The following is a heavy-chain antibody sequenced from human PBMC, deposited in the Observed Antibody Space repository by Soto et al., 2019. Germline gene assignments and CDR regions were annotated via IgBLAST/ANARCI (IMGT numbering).Heavy chain of an antibody. J-gene: IGHJ4*02. V-gene: IGHV1-3*01. Sequence: ASVKVSCKASGYTFTRYAMHWVRQAPGQRPEWMGWINPGNGDTKYSEKLQGRVTFTRDTSATTIYMELSSLRSEDTALYYCARNSCISGDDDSYYFDYWGQETPVTVSS. CDR2: INPGNGDT. D-gene: IGHD1-20*01. CDR3: ARNSCISGDDDSYYFDY. CDR1: GYTFTRYA.